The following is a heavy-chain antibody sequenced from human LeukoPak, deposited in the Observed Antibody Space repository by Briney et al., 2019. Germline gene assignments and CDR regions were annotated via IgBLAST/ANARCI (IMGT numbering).Heavy chain of an antibody. CDR2: IYYSGST. CDR1: GGSFSGYY. J-gene: IGHJ3*02. Sequence: KPSETLSLTCAVYGGSFSGYYWSWIRQPPGKGLEWIGYIYYSGSTNYNPSLKSRVTISVDTSKNQFSLKLSSVTAANTAVYYCARVLDGGDAFDIWGQGTMVTVSS. CDR3: ARVLDGGDAFDI. V-gene: IGHV4-59*01. D-gene: IGHD2-15*01.